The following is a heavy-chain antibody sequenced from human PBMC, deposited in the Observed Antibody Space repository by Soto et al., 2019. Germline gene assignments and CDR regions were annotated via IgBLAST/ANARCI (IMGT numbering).Heavy chain of an antibody. Sequence: QVQLVESGGGVVQPGTSLRLSCVGSGFTFRSYVIHWVRQAPGKGLEWVALTSYDGSNKDYDDSVKGRFTISRDNSRNTVDLQIDNLRLEDTALYYCARWGTTGGLDVCGQGTLVSVSS. CDR2: TSYDGSNK. D-gene: IGHD3-16*01. CDR1: GFTFRSYV. J-gene: IGHJ4*02. V-gene: IGHV3-30*19. CDR3: ARWGTTGGLDV.